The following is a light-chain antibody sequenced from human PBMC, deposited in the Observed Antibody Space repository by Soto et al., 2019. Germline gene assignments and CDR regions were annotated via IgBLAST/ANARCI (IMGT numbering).Light chain of an antibody. Sequence: DIQMTQSPSTVSASVGDRVAITCRASDNIDTWVAWYQQKPGEAPKTLIYKASKLETGDPSRYDGFGSRTEFTLSLASLQPDDSPTYYCQRSKCYARPFGRGNKVEIK. V-gene: IGKV1-5*03. CDR1: DNIDTW. CDR2: KAS. J-gene: IGKJ1*01. CDR3: QRSKCYARP.